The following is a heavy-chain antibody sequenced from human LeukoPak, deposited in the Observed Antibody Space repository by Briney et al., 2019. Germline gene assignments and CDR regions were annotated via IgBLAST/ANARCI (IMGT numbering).Heavy chain of an antibody. D-gene: IGHD5-24*01. CDR2: IYHSGST. V-gene: IGHV4-30-2*01. CDR3: ARSGVEMATIRAFDY. J-gene: IGHJ4*02. Sequence: SQTLSLTCAVSGGSISSGGYSWSWIRQPPGKGLEWIGYIYHSGSTYYNPSLKSRVTISVDRSKNQFSLKLSSVTAADTAVYYCARSGVEMATIRAFDYWGQGTLVTVSS. CDR1: GGSISSGGYS.